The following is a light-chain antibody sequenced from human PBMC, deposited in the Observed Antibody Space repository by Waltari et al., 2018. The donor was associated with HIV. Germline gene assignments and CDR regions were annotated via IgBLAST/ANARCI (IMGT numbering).Light chain of an antibody. J-gene: IGLJ1*01. CDR3: SSYTSRNTRV. V-gene: IGLV2-14*01. CDR2: EVS. CDR1: TSAVGGYKY. Sequence: QSALTQPASVSGSPGQSITISCTGTTSAVGGYKYVAWYQQHPAKAPKLVVYEVSNRPSGISIRFSGSKSGNTASLTISGLQAEDEADYYCSSYTSRNTRVFGTGTKVTVL.